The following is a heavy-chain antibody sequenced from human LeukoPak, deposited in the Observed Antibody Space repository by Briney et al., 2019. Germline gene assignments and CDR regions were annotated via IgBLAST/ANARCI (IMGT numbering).Heavy chain of an antibody. CDR3: ASKLAAADLRGWFDP. CDR1: GDSISSYY. V-gene: IGHV4-59*12. J-gene: IGHJ5*02. D-gene: IGHD6-13*01. Sequence: PSETLSLTCTVSGDSISSYYWSWIRQPPGKGLEWIGNIYYSGSTNYNPSLKSRVTTSVDTSKSQFSLNLSSVTAADTAVYYCASKLAAADLRGWFDPWGQGTLVTVSS. CDR2: IYYSGST.